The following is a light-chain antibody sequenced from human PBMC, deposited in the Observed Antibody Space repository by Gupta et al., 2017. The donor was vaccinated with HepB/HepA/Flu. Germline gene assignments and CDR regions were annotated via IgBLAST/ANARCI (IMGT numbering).Light chain of an antibody. CDR1: SSNIGSNY. CDR2: RNN. Sequence: QSVLTQPPSASGTPGQRLPISCSGSSSNIGSNYVYWYQQLPGTAPKLLIYRNNQRPSGVPDRFSGSKSGISASLAISGLRAEDEADYYCAAWDDSLSGWVFGGGTKLTVL. CDR3: AAWDDSLSGWV. J-gene: IGLJ3*02. V-gene: IGLV1-47*01.